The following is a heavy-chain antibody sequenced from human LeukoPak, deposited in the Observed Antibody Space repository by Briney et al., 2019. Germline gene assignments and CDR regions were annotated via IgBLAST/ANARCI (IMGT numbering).Heavy chain of an antibody. J-gene: IGHJ5*02. CDR3: ARGADGVSSNSRGWFDP. V-gene: IGHV3-21*01. D-gene: IGHD2-15*01. CDR2: ISTSSSYI. CDR1: GFTFSSYS. Sequence: ESGGSLSLSCAASGFTFSSYSMNWVRQAPGKGLEWISSISTSSSYIYYADSVKGRFTISRDNARNSLYLQMNTLRAEDTAVYSCARGADGVSSNSRGWFDPWGQGTLVIVSS.